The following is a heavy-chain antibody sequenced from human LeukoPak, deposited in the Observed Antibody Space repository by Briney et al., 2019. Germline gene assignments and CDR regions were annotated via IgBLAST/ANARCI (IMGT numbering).Heavy chain of an antibody. CDR3: ARSSNGVYIQ. CDR1: GFTFRNYY. V-gene: IGHV3-74*01. Sequence: GGSLRLSCVASGFTFRNYYMHWVRHVPGKGLVWVSRISGDGSSIFYADPVKGRFTISRDNAKNSLYVQMNSLRADDSAVYYCARSSNGVYIQWGQGTLVTVSS. J-gene: IGHJ4*02. CDR2: ISGDGSSI. D-gene: IGHD2-8*01.